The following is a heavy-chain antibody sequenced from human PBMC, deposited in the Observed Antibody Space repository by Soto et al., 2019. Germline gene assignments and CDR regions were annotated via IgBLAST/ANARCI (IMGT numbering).Heavy chain of an antibody. CDR2: IYSGGST. CDR3: GRGGGGGSGWYHYSYGMDV. CDR1: GFTVSSNY. Sequence: EVQLVESGGGLVQPGGSLRLSCAASGFTVSSNYMSWVRQAPGKGLEWVSVIYSGGSTYYADSVKGRFTISRDNSKNTLHMQMNGRRAEDTAVNYRGRGGGGGSGWYHYSYGMDVWGQGTTVNVPS. J-gene: IGHJ6*01. D-gene: IGHD6-19*01. V-gene: IGHV3-66*01.